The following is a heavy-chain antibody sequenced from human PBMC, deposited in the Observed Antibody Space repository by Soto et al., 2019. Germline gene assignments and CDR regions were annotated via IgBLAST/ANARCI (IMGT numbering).Heavy chain of an antibody. CDR1: GFTFSSYG. J-gene: IGHJ4*02. CDR2: ISYDGSNK. Sequence: QVQLVESGGGVVQPGRSLRLSCAASGFTFSSYGMHWVRQAPGKGLEWVAVISYDGSNKYYADSVKGRFTISRDNSKNTLYVQMNSLRAEDTAVYYCARGGRSGYFDLWGQGTLVTVSS. V-gene: IGHV3-30*03. D-gene: IGHD2-15*01. CDR3: ARGGRSGYFDL.